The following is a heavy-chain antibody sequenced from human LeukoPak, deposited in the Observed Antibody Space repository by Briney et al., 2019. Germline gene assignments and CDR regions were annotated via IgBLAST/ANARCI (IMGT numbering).Heavy chain of an antibody. CDR1: GFTFNTYA. V-gene: IGHV3-30*02. J-gene: IGHJ4*02. CDR3: AKSRGTYVVVPAAGLDY. CDR2: IRYDGSNK. Sequence: GGSLRLSCVASGFTFNTYAIHWVRQAPGKGLEWVAFIRYDGSNKYYADSVKGRFTISRDNSKNTLYLQMNSLRAEDTAVYYCAKSRGTYVVVPAAGLDYWGQGTLVTVSS. D-gene: IGHD2-2*01.